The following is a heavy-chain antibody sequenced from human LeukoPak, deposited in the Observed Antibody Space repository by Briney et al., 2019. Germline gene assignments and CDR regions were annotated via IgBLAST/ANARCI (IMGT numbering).Heavy chain of an antibody. CDR1: GGSISSGDYY. J-gene: IGHJ4*02. CDR2: IYYSGST. D-gene: IGHD4-23*01. Sequence: PSETLSLTCTVSGGSISSGDYYWSWIRQPPGKGLEWIGYIYYSGSTYYNPSLKSRVTISVDTSKNQFSLKLSSVTAADTAVYYCARATVRYGGNPTFDYWGQGTLVTVSS. V-gene: IGHV4-30-4*01. CDR3: ARATVRYGGNPTFDY.